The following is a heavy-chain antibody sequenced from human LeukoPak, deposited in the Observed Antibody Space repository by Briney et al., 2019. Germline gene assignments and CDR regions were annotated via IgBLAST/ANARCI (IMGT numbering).Heavy chain of an antibody. CDR1: GFTFSSYE. V-gene: IGHV3-48*03. D-gene: IGHD2-15*01. CDR3: AKGAEGTPKNYYYYMDV. Sequence: PGGSLRLSCAASGFTFSSYEMNWVRQAPGKGLEWVSYISSSGSTIYYADSVKGRFTISRDNSKNTLYLQMNSLRAEDTAVYYCAKGAEGTPKNYYYYMDVWGKGTTVTVSS. J-gene: IGHJ6*03. CDR2: ISSSGSTI.